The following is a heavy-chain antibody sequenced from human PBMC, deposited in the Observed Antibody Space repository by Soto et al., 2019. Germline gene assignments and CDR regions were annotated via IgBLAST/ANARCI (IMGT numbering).Heavy chain of an antibody. Sequence: PSETLSLTCTVSGGSISSSSYYWGWVRQPPGKGLEWIGSIYYSGSTYYNPSLKSRVTISVDTSKNQFSLKLSSVTAADTAVYYCALSPQDLTIFGVVIIPRWGQGTLVTVSS. D-gene: IGHD3-3*01. CDR2: IYYSGST. CDR3: ALSPQDLTIFGVVIIPR. J-gene: IGHJ4*02. CDR1: GGSISSSSYY. V-gene: IGHV4-39*01.